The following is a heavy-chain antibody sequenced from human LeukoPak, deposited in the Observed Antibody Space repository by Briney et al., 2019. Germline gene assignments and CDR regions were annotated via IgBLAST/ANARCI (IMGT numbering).Heavy chain of an antibody. CDR3: VRDYYRSGTH. Sequence: GGSLRLSCAASGFTFSDYGMNWVRQAPGKGLEWVSYISSGTSNIYYADSVKGRFTFSRDNAKNSLYLQMNSLRADDTAVYYCVRDYYRSGTHWGQGTLVSVSS. V-gene: IGHV3-48*04. D-gene: IGHD3-10*01. J-gene: IGHJ4*02. CDR2: ISSGTSNI. CDR1: GFTFSDYG.